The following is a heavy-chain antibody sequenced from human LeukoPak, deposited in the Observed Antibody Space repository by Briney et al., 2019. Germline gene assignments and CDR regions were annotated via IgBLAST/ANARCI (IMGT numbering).Heavy chain of an antibody. Sequence: PSETLSLTCTVSGDSVISYYWRWIRQPAGKGLEWIGLIYTSGTTKYNSYFKSRVTISVDKSKNQFSLKLRSVTAADTAVYYCARIKVDYYYYMDVWGKGTTVTVSS. CDR2: IYTSGTT. J-gene: IGHJ6*03. CDR1: GDSVISYY. CDR3: ARIKVDYYYYMDV. V-gene: IGHV4-4*07.